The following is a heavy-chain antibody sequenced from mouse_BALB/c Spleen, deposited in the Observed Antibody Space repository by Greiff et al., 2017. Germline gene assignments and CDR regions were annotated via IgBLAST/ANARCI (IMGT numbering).Heavy chain of an antibody. CDR1: GYSFTGYY. CDR3: ARGGGNHLYWYFDV. V-gene: IGHV1-31*01. Sequence: VQLKESGPELVKPGASVKISCKASGYSFTGYYMHWVKQSHVKSLEWIGRINPYNGATSYNQNFKDKASLTVDKSSSTAYMELHSLTSEDSAVYYCARGGGNHLYWYFDVWGAGTTVTVSS. J-gene: IGHJ1*01. D-gene: IGHD2-1*01. CDR2: INPYNGAT.